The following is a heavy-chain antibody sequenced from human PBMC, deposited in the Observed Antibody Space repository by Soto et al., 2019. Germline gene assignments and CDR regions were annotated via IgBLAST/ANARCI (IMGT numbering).Heavy chain of an antibody. J-gene: IGHJ3*02. V-gene: IGHV1-18*01. D-gene: IGHD6-19*01. CDR1: GYTFTSYG. Sequence: QVQLVQSGAEVKKPGASVKVSCKASGYTFTSYGISWVRQAPGQGLEWMGWISAYNGNTNYAQKLQGRVNMTKDTSKSTDYMEMRSLRSDDTAVYYCARDYGRNGYSSGRQTLAFDIWGQGTMVTVSS. CDR2: ISAYNGNT. CDR3: ARDYGRNGYSSGRQTLAFDI.